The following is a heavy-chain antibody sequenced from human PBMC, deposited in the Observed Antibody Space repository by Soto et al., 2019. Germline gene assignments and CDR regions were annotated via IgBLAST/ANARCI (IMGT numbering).Heavy chain of an antibody. CDR2: IYYSGST. J-gene: IGHJ6*03. CDR3: ARLGGYCSSTSCYDYYYMDV. CDR1: GGSISSYY. D-gene: IGHD2-2*01. V-gene: IGHV4-59*08. Sequence: SETLSLTCTVSGGSISSYYWSWIRQPPGKGLEWIGYIYYSGSTNYNPSLKSRVTISVDTSKNQFSLKLSSVTAADTAVYYCARLGGYCSSTSCYDYYYMDVWGKGTTVTVSS.